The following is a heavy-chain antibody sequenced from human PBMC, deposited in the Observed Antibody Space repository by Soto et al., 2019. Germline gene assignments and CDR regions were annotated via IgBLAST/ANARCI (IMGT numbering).Heavy chain of an antibody. CDR1: GGSISKSNYF. V-gene: IGHV4-39*01. Sequence: QLQLQESGPGLVKSSETLSLTCTVSGGSISKSNYFWGWIRQAPGKGLEWIASILYSGTTSYNSSLKSQVAISVDTSKNQFSLELNSVTAADTAVYYCARLGWGNGDSDYWGQGTLVTVSS. CDR2: ILYSGTT. CDR3: ARLGWGNGDSDY. D-gene: IGHD2-21*01. J-gene: IGHJ4*02.